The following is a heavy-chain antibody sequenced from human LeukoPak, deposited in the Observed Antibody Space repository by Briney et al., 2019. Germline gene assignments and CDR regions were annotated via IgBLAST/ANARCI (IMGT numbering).Heavy chain of an antibody. J-gene: IGHJ5*01. D-gene: IGHD1-1*01. CDR1: GFTIDDYA. Sequence: PGGSLRLSCAASGFTIDDYAMHWVRQAPGKGLEWVAGINWNSGFIAYADSVKGRFTISRDNAKNYLYLQINSLRAEEPGLYSCKQGSWSPGGFNWFDPWGQGTLVTVSS. V-gene: IGHV3-9*01. CDR2: INWNSGFI. CDR3: KQGSWSPGGFNWFDP.